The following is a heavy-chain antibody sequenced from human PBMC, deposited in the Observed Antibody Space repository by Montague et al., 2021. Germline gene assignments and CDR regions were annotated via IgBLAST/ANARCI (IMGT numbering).Heavy chain of an antibody. CDR2: IYYSGNS. J-gene: IGHJ5*02. CDR3: ARLLSSWYVDWFDP. D-gene: IGHD6-13*01. V-gene: IGHV4-39*01. Sequence: SETLSLTCTVSSASITSNIYYWGWTRQPPGKGLEWIGSIYYSGNSFYQPSLKSRITIAVDTSKNQFSLKLSSVTAADTAIYYCARLLSSWYVDWFDPWGQGTLVTVSS. CDR1: SASITSNIYY.